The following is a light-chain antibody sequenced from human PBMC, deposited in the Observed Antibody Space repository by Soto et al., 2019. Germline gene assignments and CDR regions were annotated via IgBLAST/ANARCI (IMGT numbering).Light chain of an antibody. CDR3: GTWDSSLDGFV. CDR1: ELGDKY. CDR2: DNY. J-gene: IGLJ1*01. V-gene: IGLV1-51*01. Sequence: ELSQPPSVSVSPGQTATITCSGDELGDKYVSWYQLFPGTAPKLLIYDNYKRPSGIPDRFSASKSGTSATLAITGLQTGDEAEYNCGTWDSSLDGFVFGTGTKLTVL.